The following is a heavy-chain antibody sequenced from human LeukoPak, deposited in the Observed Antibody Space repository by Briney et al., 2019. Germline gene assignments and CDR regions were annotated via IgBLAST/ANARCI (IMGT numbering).Heavy chain of an antibody. V-gene: IGHV4-30-4*01. D-gene: IGHD4-17*01. J-gene: IGHJ4*02. CDR3: ARVIGDYSYYFDY. Sequence: SETLSLTCTVSGGSISSGDYYWSWIRHPPGKGLEWIGYIYYSGSTYYNPSLKSRVTISVDTSKNQFSLKLSSVTAADTAVYYCARVIGDYSYYFDYWGQGTLVTVSS. CDR2: IYYSGST. CDR1: GGSISSGDYY.